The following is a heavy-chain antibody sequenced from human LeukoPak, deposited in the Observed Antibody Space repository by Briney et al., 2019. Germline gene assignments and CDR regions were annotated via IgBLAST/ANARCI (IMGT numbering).Heavy chain of an antibody. J-gene: IGHJ4*02. CDR3: ARDACSSTSCYSDY. CDR1: GFTFSSYW. Sequence: PGGSLRLSCAASGFTFSSYWMSWVRQAPGKGLEWVAVISYDGSNKYYADSVKGRFTISRDNSKNALYLQMNSLRAEDTAVYYCARDACSSTSCYSDYWGQGTLVTVSS. D-gene: IGHD2-2*02. CDR2: ISYDGSNK. V-gene: IGHV3-30-3*01.